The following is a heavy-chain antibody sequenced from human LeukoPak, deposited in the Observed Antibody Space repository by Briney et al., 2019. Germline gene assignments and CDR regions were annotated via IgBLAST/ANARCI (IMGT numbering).Heavy chain of an antibody. CDR2: IKQDGSEK. CDR1: GFTLSKHW. D-gene: IGHD2-2*01. Sequence: GGSLSLSCAASGFTLSKHWALWVRQATGKGLEWLANIKQDGSEKFYVDSVKGRFTISRDNAKNSMDLQINSLGAEDTAVYYCARGLDCRSTSCYLDNWGQGTLVTVSS. J-gene: IGHJ4*02. CDR3: ARGLDCRSTSCYLDN. V-gene: IGHV3-7*01.